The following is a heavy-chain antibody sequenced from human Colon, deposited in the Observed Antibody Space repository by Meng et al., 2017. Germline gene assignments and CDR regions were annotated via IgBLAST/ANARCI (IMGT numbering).Heavy chain of an antibody. D-gene: IGHD3-22*01. J-gene: IGHJ4*02. Sequence: QLQLQQSGPGLVKPSQTLSLPSAMSGDSVSSYSAAWDWIRQSPSRGLEWLGRTYYRSRWYNDYAVSLKGRITITPDTSKNLFSLHLNSVTPEDTAIYYCARDLSSARYYFDNWGQGILVTVSS. CDR1: GDSVSSYSAA. V-gene: IGHV6-1*01. CDR3: ARDLSSARYYFDN. CDR2: TYYRSRWYN.